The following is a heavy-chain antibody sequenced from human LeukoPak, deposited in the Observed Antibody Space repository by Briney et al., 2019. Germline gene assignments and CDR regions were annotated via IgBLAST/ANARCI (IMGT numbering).Heavy chain of an antibody. CDR1: GGTFSSYA. D-gene: IGHD3-10*01. V-gene: IGHV1-69*04. CDR3: ARAKWFGEFLKSYYYYGMDV. Sequence: GASVKVSCKASGGTFSSYAISWVRQAPGQGLEWMGRIIPILGIANYAQKFQGRVTITADKSTSTAYMELSSLRSEDTAVYYCARAKWFGEFLKSYYYYGMDVWGQGTTVTVSS. CDR2: IIPILGIA. J-gene: IGHJ6*02.